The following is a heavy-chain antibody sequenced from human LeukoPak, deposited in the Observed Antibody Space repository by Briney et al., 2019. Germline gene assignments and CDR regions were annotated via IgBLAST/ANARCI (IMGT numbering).Heavy chain of an antibody. J-gene: IGHJ6*02. V-gene: IGHV3-30*18. D-gene: IGHD4-23*01. CDR3: AKEDYGGNNYYYYGMDV. Sequence: GGSLRLSCAASGFTFSSYGSHWVRQAPGKGLEWVAVISFDGSNKQYADSVKGRFTISRDNSNNTLYLQMNSLRTEDTAVYYCAKEDYGGNNYYYYGMDVWGQGTTVTVSS. CDR1: GFTFSSYG. CDR2: ISFDGSNK.